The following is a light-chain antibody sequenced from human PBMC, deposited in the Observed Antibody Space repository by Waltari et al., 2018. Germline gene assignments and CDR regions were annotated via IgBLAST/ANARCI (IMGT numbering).Light chain of an antibody. CDR2: DAS. Sequence: EIVLTQSPPTLSLSPGQRPTHSCRASESIASHLAWFRQKPGQPPRLLIYDASTRATGIPARLSGSGFGTDFTLTISSLEPEDFAVYFCQQGSMWPLTFGGGTTVEIK. V-gene: IGKV3-11*01. CDR1: ESIASH. CDR3: QQGSMWPLT. J-gene: IGKJ4*01.